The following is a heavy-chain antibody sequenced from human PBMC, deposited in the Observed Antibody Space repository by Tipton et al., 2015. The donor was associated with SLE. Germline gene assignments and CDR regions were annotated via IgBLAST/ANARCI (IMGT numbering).Heavy chain of an antibody. CDR2: IYYSGIT. CDR3: ARGELYSGASLYYFEY. CDR1: GGSINNYY. J-gene: IGHJ4*02. D-gene: IGHD1-7*01. V-gene: IGHV4-59*01. Sequence: LRLSCTVSGGSINNYYWSLIRQTPGKGLEWIGYIYYSGITSYNPSLKSRVTISVDTSKNQFSLKLSSVTAADTAVYFCARGELYSGASLYYFEYWGQGTLVTVSS.